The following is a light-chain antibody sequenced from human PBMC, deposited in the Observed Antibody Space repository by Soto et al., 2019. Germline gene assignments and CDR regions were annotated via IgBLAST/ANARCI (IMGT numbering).Light chain of an antibody. CDR2: GAS. CDR3: QPYNNWPLWT. CDR1: QSVSSN. J-gene: IGKJ1*01. V-gene: IGKV3-15*01. Sequence: EIVLTQSPCTLSVSPGERATLSCRASQSVSSNLAWYQQKPGQAPRLLIYGASTRATGIPARFSGSGSGTEFTLTISSLQSEDFAVYYCQPYNNWPLWTFGQGAKV.